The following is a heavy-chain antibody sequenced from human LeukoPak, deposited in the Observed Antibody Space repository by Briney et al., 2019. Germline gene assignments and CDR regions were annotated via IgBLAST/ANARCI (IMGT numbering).Heavy chain of an antibody. D-gene: IGHD3-10*01. CDR3: ARERMVRGVITRVY. V-gene: IGHV4-34*01. CDR1: GGSFSGYY. Sequence: SETLSLTCAAYGGSFSGYYWSWIRQPPGKGLEWIGEINHSGSTNYNPSLKSRVTISVDTSKNQFSLKLSSVTAADTAVYYCARERMVRGVITRVYWGQGTLVTVYS. CDR2: INHSGST. J-gene: IGHJ4*02.